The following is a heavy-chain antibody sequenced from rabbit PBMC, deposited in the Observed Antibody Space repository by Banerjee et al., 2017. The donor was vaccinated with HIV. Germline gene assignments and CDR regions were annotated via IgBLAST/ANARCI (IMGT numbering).Heavy chain of an antibody. V-gene: IGHV1S45*01. D-gene: IGHD8-1*01. Sequence: QEQLEESGGDLVKPEGSLTLTCTASGFSFSNKYVMCWVRQAPGKGLEWIACSYAGSSGSTYYANWAKGRFTISKTSSTTVTLQMTSLTAADTATYFCARDRDTGSVYYFDLWGPGTLVTVS. CDR2: SYAGSSGST. CDR1: GFSFSNKYV. J-gene: IGHJ4*01. CDR3: ARDRDTGSVYYFDL.